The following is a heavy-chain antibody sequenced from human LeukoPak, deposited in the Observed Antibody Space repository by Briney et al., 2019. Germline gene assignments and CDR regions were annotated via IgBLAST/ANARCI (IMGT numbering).Heavy chain of an antibody. Sequence: SETLSLTCTVSGDSISNYFWTWIRQPAGKGLEWIGRFYRSGNTKYNPSLQSRVTMSLDTSKKQFSLKLTSVTAADTAVHYCARGTPYNFASTAYYYFDSWGPGTLVTVSS. J-gene: IGHJ4*02. V-gene: IGHV4-4*07. CDR3: ARGTPYNFASTAYYYFDS. D-gene: IGHD3-9*01. CDR1: GDSISNYF. CDR2: FYRSGNT.